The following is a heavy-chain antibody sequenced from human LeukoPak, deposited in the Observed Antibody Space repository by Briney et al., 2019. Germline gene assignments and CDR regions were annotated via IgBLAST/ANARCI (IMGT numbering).Heavy chain of an antibody. V-gene: IGHV4-39*07. D-gene: IGHD3-10*01. J-gene: IGHJ6*03. CDR2: IYYSGST. CDR1: GGSISSSSYY. Sequence: PSETLSLTCSVSGGSISSSSYYWGWIRQPPGKGLEWIGSIYYSGSTYYNPSLKSRVTISVDASKNQFSLKVSSVTAADTAVYYCAREDSGSYYNFYYFYMDVWGKGTTVTISS. CDR3: AREDSGSYYNFYYFYMDV.